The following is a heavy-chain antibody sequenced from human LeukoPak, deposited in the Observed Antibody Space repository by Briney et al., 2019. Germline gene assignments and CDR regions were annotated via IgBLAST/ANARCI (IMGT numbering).Heavy chain of an antibody. D-gene: IGHD5-18*01. J-gene: IGHJ4*02. V-gene: IGHV3-23*01. CDR1: GFTFNNYA. Sequence: GGSLRLSCAASGFTFNNYAMTWVRQAPGEGLEWVSVINGGSGNSYYADSVKGRFTVSRDNSKNTLYLQMNSLRDEDTAVYYCAKGQGYNYGDSIDYWGQGTLVTVSS. CDR2: INGGSGNS. CDR3: AKGQGYNYGDSIDY.